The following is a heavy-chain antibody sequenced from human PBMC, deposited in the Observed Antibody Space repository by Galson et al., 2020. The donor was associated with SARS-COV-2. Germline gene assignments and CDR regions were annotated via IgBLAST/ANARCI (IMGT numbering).Heavy chain of an antibody. Sequence: ASVKVSCKASGYTFTSYGISWVRQAPGQGLEWMGWISAYNGNTNYAQKLQGRVTMTSDTSTSTAYMELRSLRSDDTAVYYCARGGQLLWFGELSPDYYYGMDVWGQGTTVTVSS. D-gene: IGHD3-10*01. CDR1: GYTFTSYG. CDR2: ISAYNGNT. J-gene: IGHJ6*02. CDR3: ARGGQLLWFGELSPDYYYGMDV. V-gene: IGHV1-18*01.